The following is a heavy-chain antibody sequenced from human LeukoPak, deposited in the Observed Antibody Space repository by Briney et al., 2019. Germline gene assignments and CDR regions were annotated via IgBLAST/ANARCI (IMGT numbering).Heavy chain of an antibody. D-gene: IGHD3-16*02. V-gene: IGHV3-23*01. CDR3: AGDRIMITFGGVIVQDY. CDR1: GFTFSSYA. Sequence: GGSLRLSCAASGFTFSSYAMSWVSQAPGKGMGWVSAISGSGGSTYYRNSVKGRFTIARDNSTNTLYLQMNSLRAEDTAVYYCAGDRIMITFGGVIVQDYWGQGTLVTVSS. J-gene: IGHJ4*02. CDR2: ISGSGGST.